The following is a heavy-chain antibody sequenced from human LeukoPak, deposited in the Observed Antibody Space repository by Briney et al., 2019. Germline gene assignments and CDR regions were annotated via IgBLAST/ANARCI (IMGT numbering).Heavy chain of an antibody. Sequence: SETLSLTCIVSGYSISSGCYWGWIRQPPGKGLEWIGSIYHSGSTHYNPSLKSRVTISVDTSKNQFSLKLSSVTAADTAVYYCVRMLYANTVDHHFEYWGQGTLVTVSS. CDR1: GYSISSGCY. CDR3: VRMLYANTVDHHFEY. D-gene: IGHD2-8*01. CDR2: IYHSGST. J-gene: IGHJ4*02. V-gene: IGHV4-38-2*02.